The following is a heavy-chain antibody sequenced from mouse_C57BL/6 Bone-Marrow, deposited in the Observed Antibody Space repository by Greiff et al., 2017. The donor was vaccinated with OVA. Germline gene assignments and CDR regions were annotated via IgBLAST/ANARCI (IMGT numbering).Heavy chain of an antibody. CDR1: GYAFSSYW. CDR2: IYPGDGDT. CDR3: ARWTFYYFDY. Sequence: VKLQESGAELVKPGASVKISCKASGYAFSSYWMNWVKQRPGKGLEWIGQIYPGDGDTNYNGKFKGKATLTADKSSSTAYMQLSSLTSEDSAVYFCARWTFYYFDYWGQGTTLTVSS. V-gene: IGHV1-80*01. J-gene: IGHJ2*01.